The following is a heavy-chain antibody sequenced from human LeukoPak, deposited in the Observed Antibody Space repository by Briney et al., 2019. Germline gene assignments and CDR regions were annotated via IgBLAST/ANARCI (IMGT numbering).Heavy chain of an antibody. CDR2: IIPIFGTA. Sequence: SVKVSCKASGGTFSSYAISWVRQAPGQGLEWMGGIIPIFGTANYAQKFQGRVTMTRDTSISTAYMELSRLRSDDTAVYYCARDAYYGMDVWGQGTTVTVSS. CDR3: ARDAYYGMDV. V-gene: IGHV1-69*05. J-gene: IGHJ6*02. CDR1: GGTFSSYA.